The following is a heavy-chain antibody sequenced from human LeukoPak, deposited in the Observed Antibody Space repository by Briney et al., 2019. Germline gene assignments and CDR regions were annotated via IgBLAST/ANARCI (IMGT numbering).Heavy chain of an antibody. CDR3: ARVLVEPI. CDR1: GFTVSTNY. D-gene: IGHD1-1*01. V-gene: IGHV3-66*01. CDR2: IYSGGST. Sequence: GGSLRLSCAASGFTVSTNYMSWVRQAPGQGLEWVSVIYSGGSTYYSDSVRGRFTISRDNSKNTMYLQMNSLRAEDTALDYYARVLVEPIGGQGTIVTV. J-gene: IGHJ3*02.